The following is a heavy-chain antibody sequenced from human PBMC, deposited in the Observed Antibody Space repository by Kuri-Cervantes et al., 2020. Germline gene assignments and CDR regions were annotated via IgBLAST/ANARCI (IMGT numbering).Heavy chain of an antibody. CDR2: INPSGGST. CDR1: GGTFSSYA. D-gene: IGHD3-10*01. Sequence: ASVKVSCKASGGTFSSYAISWVRQAPGQGLEWMGIINPSGGSTTYAQKFQGRVTMTRDTSTSTVYMELSSLRSEDTAVYYCARPRITMVRGVYYYGMDVWGQGTTVTVSS. J-gene: IGHJ6*02. CDR3: ARPRITMVRGVYYYGMDV. V-gene: IGHV1-46*01.